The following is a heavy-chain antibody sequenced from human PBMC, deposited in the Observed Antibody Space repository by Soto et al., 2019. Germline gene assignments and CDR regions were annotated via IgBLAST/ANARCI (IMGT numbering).Heavy chain of an antibody. D-gene: IGHD2-2*01. V-gene: IGHV4-61*01. J-gene: IGHJ6*02. CDR3: ASVTRICISACCFGYYYGMDV. CDR2: LFSSGST. CDR1: GGSVSSGSYY. Sequence: QVQLQESGPGLVKPSETLSLTCTVSGGSVSSGSYYWSWIRQPPGKGLEWIGYLFSSGSTNNNPSLKRRVPTPPDPSXXPXPPXRGPRSAADTAVCSCASVTRICISACCFGYYYGMDVCGQRTTVPLSS.